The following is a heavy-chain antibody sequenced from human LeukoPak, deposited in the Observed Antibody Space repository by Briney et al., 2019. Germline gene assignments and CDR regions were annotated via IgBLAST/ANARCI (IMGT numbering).Heavy chain of an antibody. CDR3: ARAYGPGYYYYMDV. Sequence: PSETLSLTCTVSGGSISSYYWSWIRQPPGKGLEWIGYIYYSGSTNYNPSLKSRVTISVDTSKNQFSLKLSSVTAADTAVYYCARAYGPGYYYYMDVWGKGTTVTVSS. CDR2: IYYSGST. D-gene: IGHD3-10*01. J-gene: IGHJ6*03. V-gene: IGHV4-59*01. CDR1: GGSISSYY.